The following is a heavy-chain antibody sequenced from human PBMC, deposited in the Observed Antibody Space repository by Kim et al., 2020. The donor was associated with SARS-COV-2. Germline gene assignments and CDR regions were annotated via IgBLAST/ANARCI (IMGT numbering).Heavy chain of an antibody. V-gene: IGHV4-30-2*04. J-gene: IGHJ3*02. CDR3: ARDHSGFLDI. CDR2: ST. Sequence: STYYNPSLKSRVTISVDTSKNQFSLKLSSVTAADTAVYYCARDHSGFLDIWGQGTMVTVSS.